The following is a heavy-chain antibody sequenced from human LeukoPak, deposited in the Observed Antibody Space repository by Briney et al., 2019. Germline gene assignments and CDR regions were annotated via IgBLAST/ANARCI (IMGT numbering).Heavy chain of an antibody. CDR2: VSSSGSRT. CDR3: AKEGGLYDSGGYYDY. Sequence: SGGSLRLSCAASGFTFSTYAIGWVRQAPGKGPEWVSTVSSSGSRTVYADSVKGRFTISRDTSKSTLYLQMNSLRADNTAVYYCAKEGGLYDSGGYYDYWGQGTLVTVSS. J-gene: IGHJ4*02. V-gene: IGHV3-23*01. CDR1: GFTFSTYA. D-gene: IGHD3-3*01.